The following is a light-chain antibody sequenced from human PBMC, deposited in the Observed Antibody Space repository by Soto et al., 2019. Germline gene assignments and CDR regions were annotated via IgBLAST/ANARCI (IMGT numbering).Light chain of an antibody. CDR3: QLYCRVTRI. CDR1: QSVSSSS. V-gene: IGKV3-20*01. CDR2: GAS. J-gene: IGKJ1*01. Sequence: EIVLTQSPGTLSSSPGERATLSCRASQSVSSSSLAWYQQKPGQAPRLLIYGASSRAPGIPDRFSGSGSGTDFTLTISRLEPEDFAVYYCQLYCRVTRIFGQGTKVEIK.